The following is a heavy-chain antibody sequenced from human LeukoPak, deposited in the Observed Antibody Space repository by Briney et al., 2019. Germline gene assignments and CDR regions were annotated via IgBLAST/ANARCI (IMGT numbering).Heavy chain of an antibody. V-gene: IGHV7-4-1*02. Sequence: GASVKVSCKASGYTFTSYAMNWVRQAPGQGLEWMGWINTNTGNPTYAQGFTGRFVFSLDTSVSTAYLQISSPKAEDTAVYYCARDGAGYCSGGSCYLNWFDPWGQGTLVTVSS. J-gene: IGHJ5*02. CDR2: INTNTGNP. CDR3: ARDGAGYCSGGSCYLNWFDP. D-gene: IGHD2-15*01. CDR1: GYTFTSYA.